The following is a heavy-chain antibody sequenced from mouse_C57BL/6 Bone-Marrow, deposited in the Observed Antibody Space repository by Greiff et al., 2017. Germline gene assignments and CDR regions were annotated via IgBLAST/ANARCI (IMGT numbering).Heavy chain of an antibody. CDR1: GFTFSSYG. V-gene: IGHV5-6*02. CDR2: ISSGGSYT. CDR3: ARRTTVV. D-gene: IGHD1-1*01. Sequence: EVMLVESGGDLVKPGGSLKLSCAASGFTFSSYGMSWVRQTPDKRLEWVATISSGGSYTYYPDSVKGRFPISRDNAKNTLYLQMSSLKSEDTAMYYCARRTTVVWGQGTLVTVSA. J-gene: IGHJ3*01.